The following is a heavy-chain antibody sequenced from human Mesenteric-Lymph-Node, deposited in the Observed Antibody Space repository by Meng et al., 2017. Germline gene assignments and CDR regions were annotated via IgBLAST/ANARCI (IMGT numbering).Heavy chain of an antibody. J-gene: IGHJ4*02. D-gene: IGHD3-10*01. Sequence: GGSLRLSCAASGFTFSSYAMHWVRQAPGKGLEWVAVISYDGSNKYYADSVKGRFTISRDNSKNTLYLQMNSLRAEDTAVYYCASLWFGEAGWYYFDYWGQGTLVTVSS. V-gene: IGHV3-30*04. CDR2: ISYDGSNK. CDR3: ASLWFGEAGWYYFDY. CDR1: GFTFSSYA.